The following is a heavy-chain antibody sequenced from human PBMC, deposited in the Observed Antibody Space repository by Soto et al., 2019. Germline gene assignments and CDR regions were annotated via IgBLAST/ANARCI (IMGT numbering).Heavy chain of an antibody. CDR3: ARQMGSWYGGDPYQIDY. D-gene: IGHD6-13*01. CDR1: GSPISSYY. Sequence: PSETLSLTCTVSGSPISSYYWSWFRQSPGQGLEWIGSIYYSGSTYYNPSLKSRVTISVDTSKNQFSLKLSSVTAADTAVYYCARQMGSWYGGDPYQIDYWGQGTLVTVSS. J-gene: IGHJ4*02. V-gene: IGHV4-59*05. CDR2: IYYSGST.